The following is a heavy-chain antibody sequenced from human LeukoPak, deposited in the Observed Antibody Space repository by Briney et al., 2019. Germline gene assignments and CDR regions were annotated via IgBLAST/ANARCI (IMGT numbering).Heavy chain of an antibody. CDR2: IYYSGSS. CDR3: ARLSRGSSAGLDY. Sequence: PSETLSLTCAVSGGSISNYYWNWIRQPPGKGLEWIGYIYYSGSSNYNPSLKSRVTISVDTSKNQFSLKVNSVTAADTAVYFCARLSRGSSAGLDYWGQGILVTVSS. D-gene: IGHD6-6*01. J-gene: IGHJ4*02. CDR1: GGSISNYY. V-gene: IGHV4-59*01.